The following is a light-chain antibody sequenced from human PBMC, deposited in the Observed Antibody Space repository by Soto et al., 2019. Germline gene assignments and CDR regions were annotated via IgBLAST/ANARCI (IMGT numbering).Light chain of an antibody. J-gene: IGLJ2*01. CDR2: GNS. CDR3: QSYDSSLSVSVV. CDR1: SYNIGAGYD. V-gene: IGLV1-40*01. Sequence: QSVLTQPPSVSGAPGQRVTISCTGNSYNIGAGYDVHWYQQLPGTAPKLLIYGNSNRPSGVPDRFSGSKSGTSASLAITGLQAEDEADYYCQSYDSSLSVSVVFGGGTKVTVL.